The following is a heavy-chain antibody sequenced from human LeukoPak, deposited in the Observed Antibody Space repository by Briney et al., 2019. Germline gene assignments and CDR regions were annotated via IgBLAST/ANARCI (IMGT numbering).Heavy chain of an antibody. CDR3: ANEGD. Sequence: PGGSLRLSCIVSGFTVSNNYMSWVRQAPGKGLEWVSVIYTAGETYYADPVKGRFTISRDISKNTVYLQMNSLRADDTAMYYCANEGDWGQGTLVIVSS. CDR1: GFTVSNNY. D-gene: IGHD3-16*01. CDR2: IYTAGET. J-gene: IGHJ4*02. V-gene: IGHV3-53*05.